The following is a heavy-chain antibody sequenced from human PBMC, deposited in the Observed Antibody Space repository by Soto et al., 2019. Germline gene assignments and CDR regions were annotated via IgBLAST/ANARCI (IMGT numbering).Heavy chain of an antibody. J-gene: IGHJ4*02. Sequence: TLSLTCTASGGSISSGGYYWSWIRQHPGKGLEWIGYIYYSGSTYYNPSLKSRVTISVDTSKNQFSLKLSSVTAADTAVYYCARSLRFLEWSLDYWGQGTLVTVSS. CDR3: ARSLRFLEWSLDY. D-gene: IGHD3-3*01. CDR1: GGSISSGGYY. V-gene: IGHV4-31*03. CDR2: IYYSGST.